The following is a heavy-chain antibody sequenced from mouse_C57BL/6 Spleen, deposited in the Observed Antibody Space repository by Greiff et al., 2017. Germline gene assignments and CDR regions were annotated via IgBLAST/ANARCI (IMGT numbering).Heavy chain of an antibody. V-gene: IGHV1-64*01. D-gene: IGHD1-1*01. Sequence: QVHVKQPGAELVKPGASVKLSCKASGYTFTSYWMHWVKQRPGQGLEWIGMIHPNSGSSNYNEKFKSKATLTVDKSSCTAYMQLSSLTSEDSAVYYSARYYYGSRDYWGQGTTLTVSS. CDR1: GYTFTSYW. CDR3: ARYYYGSRDY. CDR2: IHPNSGSS. J-gene: IGHJ2*01.